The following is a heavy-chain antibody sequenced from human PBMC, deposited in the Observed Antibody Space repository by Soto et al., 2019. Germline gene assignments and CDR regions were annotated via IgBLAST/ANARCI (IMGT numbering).Heavy chain of an antibody. CDR3: ARTTYNYDCSGPDALDI. J-gene: IGHJ3*02. D-gene: IGHD3-22*01. Sequence: PGESLKISCKGSGYSFTSYWIGWVRQMPWKGLEWMGIIYPGDSDTRYSPSFQGQVTISADKSNSTAYLQWSSLKASDTAMYYCARTTYNYDCSGPDALDIWGQETLVTVSS. CDR2: IYPGDSDT. CDR1: GYSFTSYW. V-gene: IGHV5-51*01.